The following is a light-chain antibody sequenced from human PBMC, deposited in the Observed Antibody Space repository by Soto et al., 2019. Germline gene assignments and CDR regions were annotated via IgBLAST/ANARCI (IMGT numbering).Light chain of an antibody. J-gene: IGLJ2*01. Sequence: QSVLTQPPSASGSPGQRVTISCSGSTSNIGSNSVDWYQQLPGRAPKLLIYGDTQQPSGVPDRFSASKSGTSASLAIDGLHSEDEADYYCAPRDDTLNGPVFGGGTXLTVL. V-gene: IGLV1-44*01. CDR1: TSNIGSNS. CDR3: APRDDTLNGPV. CDR2: GDT.